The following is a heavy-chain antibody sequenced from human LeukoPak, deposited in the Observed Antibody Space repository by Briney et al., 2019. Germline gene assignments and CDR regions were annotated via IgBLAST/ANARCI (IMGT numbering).Heavy chain of an antibody. D-gene: IGHD3-22*01. V-gene: IGHV5-51*01. Sequence: GESLKISCKGSGYSFTSYWIGWVRPMPGKGLEWMGIIYPGDSDTRYSTSFQGQVTISADKSISTPYLQWSSLKASDTAMYYCAGAGDSSGYGTFHIWGQGTMVTVSS. J-gene: IGHJ3*02. CDR3: AGAGDSSGYGTFHI. CDR1: GYSFTSYW. CDR2: IYPGDSDT.